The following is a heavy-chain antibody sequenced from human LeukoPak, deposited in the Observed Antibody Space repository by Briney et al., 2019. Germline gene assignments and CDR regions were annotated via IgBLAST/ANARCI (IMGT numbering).Heavy chain of an antibody. V-gene: IGHV3-7*01. Sequence: GGSLRLSCAASGFTFSDYYMSWIRQAPGKGLEWVANIKQDGSEKYYVDSVKGRFTISRDNAKNSLYLQMNSLRAEDTAVYYCARDYGYCSGGSCYSLYYYYYGMDVWGQGTTVTVSS. D-gene: IGHD2-15*01. CDR1: GFTFSDYY. CDR2: IKQDGSEK. J-gene: IGHJ6*02. CDR3: ARDYGYCSGGSCYSLYYYYYGMDV.